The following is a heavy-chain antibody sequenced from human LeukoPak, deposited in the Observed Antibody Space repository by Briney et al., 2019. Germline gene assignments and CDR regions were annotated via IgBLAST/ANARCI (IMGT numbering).Heavy chain of an antibody. V-gene: IGHV5-51*01. CDR3: ARPAYSSSLSSHFDP. Sequence: GESLKISCEGSGYSFSTYWIAWVSQMPGKGLEWMGSIYPRDSEIRYSPSFQGQVTISADSSISTAYLQWSSLKASDTAMYYCARPAYSSSLSSHFDPWGQGTLVTVSS. CDR2: IYPRDSEI. D-gene: IGHD6-13*01. J-gene: IGHJ5*02. CDR1: GYSFSTYW.